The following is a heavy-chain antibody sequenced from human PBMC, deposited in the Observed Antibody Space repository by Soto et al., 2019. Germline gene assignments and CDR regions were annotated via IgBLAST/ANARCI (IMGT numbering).Heavy chain of an antibody. D-gene: IGHD6-13*01. CDR1: GFTFSSYA. V-gene: IGHV3-23*01. CDR3: AKAAHVAAAGTRGYYYYGMDV. Sequence: EVQLLESGGGLVQPGGSLRLSCAASGFTFSSYAMSWVRQAPGKGLEWVSAISGSGGSTYYADSVKGRFTISRDNSKNTLYLQMNSLRAEDTAVYYCAKAAHVAAAGTRGYYYYGMDVWGQGTTVTVSS. CDR2: ISGSGGST. J-gene: IGHJ6*02.